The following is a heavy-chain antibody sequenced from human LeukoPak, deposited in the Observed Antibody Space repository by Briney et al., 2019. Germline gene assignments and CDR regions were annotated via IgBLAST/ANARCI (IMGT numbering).Heavy chain of an antibody. CDR3: ARAMIGRGYSSSWTPNDAFDI. D-gene: IGHD6-13*01. Sequence: SGGSLRLSCAASGFTFSSYAMHWVRQAPGKGLEYVSAISSNGGNTYYANSVKGRFTTSRDNSKNTLYLQMGSLRAEDMAVYYCARAMIGRGYSSSWTPNDAFDIWGQGTMVTVSS. J-gene: IGHJ3*02. V-gene: IGHV3-64*01. CDR2: ISSNGGNT. CDR1: GFTFSSYA.